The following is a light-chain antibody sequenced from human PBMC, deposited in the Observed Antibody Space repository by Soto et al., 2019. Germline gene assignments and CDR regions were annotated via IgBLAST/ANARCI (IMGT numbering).Light chain of an antibody. CDR3: AAWDDSLYGWV. Sequence: QSVLTQPPSASGTSGQRVTISCSGSSSNIGSNTVNWYQQLPGTVPKLLIYYNNQRPSGVPDRFSGSKSGTSASLAISGLQSEDEAHYYCAAWDDSLYGWVFGGGTKLTVL. CDR2: YNN. CDR1: SSNIGSNT. J-gene: IGLJ3*02. V-gene: IGLV1-44*01.